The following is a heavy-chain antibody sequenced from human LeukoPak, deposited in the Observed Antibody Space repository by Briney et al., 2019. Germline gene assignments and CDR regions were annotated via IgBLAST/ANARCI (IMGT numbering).Heavy chain of an antibody. Sequence: GRSLRLSCAASGFTFDDYAMHWVRQAPGKGLEWVSGISWNSGSIGYADSVKGRFTISRDNAKNSLYLQMNSLRAEDMALYYCAKGGGSSPDQHVYFQHWGQGTLVTVSS. CDR2: ISWNSGSI. D-gene: IGHD2-15*01. V-gene: IGHV3-9*03. CDR1: GFTFDDYA. J-gene: IGHJ1*01. CDR3: AKGGGSSPDQHVYFQH.